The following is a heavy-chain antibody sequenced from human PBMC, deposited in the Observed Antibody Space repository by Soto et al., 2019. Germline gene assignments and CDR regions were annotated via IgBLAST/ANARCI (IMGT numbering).Heavy chain of an antibody. CDR1: GYTFNTYY. CDR2: IHPSGGGT. D-gene: IGHD2-21*02. CDR3: ARGGHIAVVTASFDY. V-gene: IGHV1-46*02. Sequence: ASVKVSCKPSGYTFNTYYLHWVRRAPGQALEWMGVIHPSGGGTTYAQKFLGRVTVTRDTSTSTVFMELSSLRSDDTAVYYCARGGHIAVVTASFDYWGQGTLVTVSS. J-gene: IGHJ4*02.